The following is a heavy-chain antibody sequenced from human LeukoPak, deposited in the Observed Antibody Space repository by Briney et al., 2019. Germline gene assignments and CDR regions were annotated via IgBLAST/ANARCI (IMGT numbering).Heavy chain of an antibody. CDR2: ISAYNGNT. CDR1: GYTFTSYG. CDR3: AADRQLPQAGNWFDP. V-gene: IGHV1-18*01. Sequence: ASVKVSCKASGYTFTSYGISWVRQAPGQGLEWMGWISAYNGNTNYAQKFQERVTITRDMSTSTAYMELSSLRSEDTAVYYCAADRQLPQAGNWFDPWGQGTLVTVSS. D-gene: IGHD2-2*01. J-gene: IGHJ5*02.